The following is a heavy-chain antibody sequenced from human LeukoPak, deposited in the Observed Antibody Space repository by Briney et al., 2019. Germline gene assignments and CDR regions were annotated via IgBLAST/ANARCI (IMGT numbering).Heavy chain of an antibody. CDR1: GYRFTKSW. CDR3: ARRYYYYDRSGFYYYFDT. J-gene: IGHJ4*02. CDR2: IQPGNPEI. V-gene: IGHV5-51*01. Sequence: GESLKISCKGSGYRFTKSWIGWVRQMPGKGLEWVGNIQPGNPEIRYSPSFQGQVTLSADKSISTAYLQWSSLKASDTAMYYCARRYYYYDRSGFYYYFDTWGRGTQVTVTS. D-gene: IGHD3-22*01.